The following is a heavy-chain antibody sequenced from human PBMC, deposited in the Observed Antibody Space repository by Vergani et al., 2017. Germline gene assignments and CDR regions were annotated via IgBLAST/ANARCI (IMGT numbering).Heavy chain of an antibody. CDR2: IYYSGST. V-gene: IGHV4-39*01. CDR1: GGSISSSSYY. CDR3: ARKTSFGYGSGSPALGWYFDY. Sequence: QLQLQESGPGLVKPSETLSLTCTVSGGSISSSSYYWGWIRQPPGKGLEWIGSIYYSGSTYYNPSLKSRVTISVDTSKNQFSLKLSSVTAADTAVYYCARKTSFGYGSGSPALGWYFDYWGQGTLVTVSS. J-gene: IGHJ4*02. D-gene: IGHD3-10*01.